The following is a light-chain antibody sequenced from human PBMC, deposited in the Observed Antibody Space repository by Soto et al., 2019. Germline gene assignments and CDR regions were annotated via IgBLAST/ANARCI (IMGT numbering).Light chain of an antibody. CDR1: QSVSSN. Sequence: EILLRQSPATLSSFPGARATLSCGASQSVSSNLAWYQQKPGQAPRLLIYRASTRATGIPARFSGTGSGTEFTLTIGSLQSEDFEVYYCQQYNEWPRTFGQGTKVDIK. V-gene: IGKV3-15*01. J-gene: IGKJ1*01. CDR2: RAS. CDR3: QQYNEWPRT.